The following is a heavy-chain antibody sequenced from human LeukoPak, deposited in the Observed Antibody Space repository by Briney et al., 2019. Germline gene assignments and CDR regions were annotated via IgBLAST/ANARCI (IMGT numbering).Heavy chain of an antibody. CDR3: ARDQYSGSLDY. CDR2: IYYSGST. CDR1: GGSISSYY. Sequence: PSETLFLTCTVSGGSISSYYWSWIRQPPGKGLEWIGYIYYSGSTNYNPSLKSRVTMSVDTSKNQFSLKLSSVTAADTAVYYCARDQYSGSLDYWGQGTLVTVSS. D-gene: IGHD1-26*01. J-gene: IGHJ4*02. V-gene: IGHV4-59*12.